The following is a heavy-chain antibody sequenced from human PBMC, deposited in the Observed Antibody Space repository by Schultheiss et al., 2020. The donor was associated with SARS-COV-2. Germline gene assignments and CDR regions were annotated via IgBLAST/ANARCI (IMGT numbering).Heavy chain of an antibody. D-gene: IGHD6-19*01. CDR3: ARGPDSRGWYNFDY. Sequence: SETLSLTCAVSGGSISSYYWSWIRQPPGKGLEWIGYIYYSGSTYYNPSLKSRVTISVDKSKNQFSLKLTSVTAADTAVYYCARGPDSRGWYNFDYWGQGTLVTVSS. V-gene: IGHV4-59*01. CDR1: GGSISSYY. CDR2: IYYSGST. J-gene: IGHJ4*02.